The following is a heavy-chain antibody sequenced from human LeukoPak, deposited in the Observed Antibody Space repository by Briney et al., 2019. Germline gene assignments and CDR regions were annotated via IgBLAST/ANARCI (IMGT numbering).Heavy chain of an antibody. J-gene: IGHJ6*02. CDR3: ARGKRTMDV. CDR2: MSSSGRGI. Sequence: GGSLRLSCVASGFTFSDYYMTWIRQAPGRGLEWVSYMSSSGRGIYYTESVKGRFTISRDNTKNSLFLQMNSLRAEDTAVYYCARGKRTMDVWGQGTTVTVSS. CDR1: GFTFSDYY. V-gene: IGHV3-11*01.